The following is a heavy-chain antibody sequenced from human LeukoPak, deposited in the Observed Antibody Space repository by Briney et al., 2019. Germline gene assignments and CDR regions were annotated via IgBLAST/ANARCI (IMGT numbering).Heavy chain of an antibody. CDR1: GFTFSSYW. D-gene: IGHD6-13*01. CDR2: IWYDGSNK. J-gene: IGHJ4*02. CDR3: ARDKRIAAAGTRAFDY. V-gene: IGHV3-33*08. Sequence: PGGSLRLSCATSGFTFSSYWVSWVRQAPGKGLEWVAVIWYDGSNKYYADSVKGRFTISRDNSKNTLYLQMNSLRAEDTAVYYCARDKRIAAAGTRAFDYWGQGTLVTVSS.